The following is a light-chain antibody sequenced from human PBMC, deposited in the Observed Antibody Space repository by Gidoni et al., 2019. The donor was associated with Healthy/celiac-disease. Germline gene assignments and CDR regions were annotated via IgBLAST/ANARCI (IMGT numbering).Light chain of an antibody. CDR2: GAS. CDR1: QSVSRSY. CDR3: QQYGSSSWT. J-gene: IGKJ1*01. Sequence: EIVLTQSPGTLSLSPGERATLSCRASQSVSRSYFAWYQQKPGQAPRLPIYGASSRATGIPDRVSGSGSGTDFTLTISRLEPEDFAVYYCQQYGSSSWTFGQGTKVEIK. V-gene: IGKV3-20*01.